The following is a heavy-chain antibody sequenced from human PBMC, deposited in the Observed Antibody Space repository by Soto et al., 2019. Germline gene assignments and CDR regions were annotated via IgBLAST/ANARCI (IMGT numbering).Heavy chain of an antibody. J-gene: IGHJ3*02. V-gene: IGHV4-31*03. D-gene: IGHD3-22*01. Sequence: SETLSLTCTVSGGSISSGGYYWSWIRQHPGKGLEWIGYIYYSGNTYYNPFLKSRVTISVDTSKNQFSLKLSSVTAADTAVYYCARDPRSGYDSSNYYYTGAFDIWGQGTMVTVSS. CDR1: GGSISSGGYY. CDR2: IYYSGNT. CDR3: ARDPRSGYDSSNYYYTGAFDI.